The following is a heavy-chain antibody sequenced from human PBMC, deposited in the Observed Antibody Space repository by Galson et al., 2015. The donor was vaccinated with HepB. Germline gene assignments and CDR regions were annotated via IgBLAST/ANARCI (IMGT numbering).Heavy chain of an antibody. CDR3: ARDPTGYSSTWRRYWFFDL. CDR2: ISSSSTTI. J-gene: IGHJ2*01. Sequence: SLRLSCAASGFTFSSYSMNWVRQAPGKGLEWVSFISSSSTTIYYVDSVKGRFTISRDDAKNSLYLQMNSLRAEDTAVYYCARDPTGYSSTWRRYWFFDLWGRGTLVTVSS. D-gene: IGHD6-13*01. CDR1: GFTFSSYS. V-gene: IGHV3-48*04.